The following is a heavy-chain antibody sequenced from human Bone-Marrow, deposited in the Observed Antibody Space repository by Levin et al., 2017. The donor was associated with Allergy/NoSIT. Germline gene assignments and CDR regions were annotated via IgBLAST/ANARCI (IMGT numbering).Heavy chain of an antibody. V-gene: IGHV4-30-4*01. Sequence: SQTLSLTCTVSDGSISSGDSFWTWIRQAPGKGLEWIGYIFYTGDTQYNPSLKSRLTISIDTSKNQISLRLNSVTAADTAVYYCARGTPAPLSSLWFGELGYMDVWGKGTTVTVSS. CDR2: IFYTGDT. CDR1: DGSISSGDSF. CDR3: ARGTPAPLSSLWFGELGYMDV. J-gene: IGHJ6*03. D-gene: IGHD3-10*01.